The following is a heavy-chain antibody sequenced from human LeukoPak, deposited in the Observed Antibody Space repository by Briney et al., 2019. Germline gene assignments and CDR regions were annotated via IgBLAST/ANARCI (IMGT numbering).Heavy chain of an antibody. V-gene: IGHV3-23*01. J-gene: IGHJ4*02. CDR3: AKEGIDTSYFDS. CDR1: GFTFSSYA. D-gene: IGHD2-2*01. Sequence: PGVSLRLSCAASGFTFSSYAMSWVRQAPGKGLEWVSAISASGGSTHYADSVKGRFTISRDISKNTLYVQMNNLRADDTAVYYCAKEGIDTSYFDSWGQGTLVTVSA. CDR2: ISASGGST.